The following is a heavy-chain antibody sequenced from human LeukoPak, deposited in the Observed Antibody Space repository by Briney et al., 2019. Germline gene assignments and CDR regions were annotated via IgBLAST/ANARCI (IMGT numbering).Heavy chain of an antibody. Sequence: SETLSLTCAVYGGSCSDYYCSWIRQPPGKGLEWIGEIHPYGTFYYNSSLRSRLTISIDTSKNQFSLRLTSVTAADTAFYYCTRGRDRSKAGDHWGQGTLVTVSS. D-gene: IGHD5-24*01. CDR2: IHPYGTF. J-gene: IGHJ4*02. V-gene: IGHV4-34*01. CDR1: GGSCSDYY. CDR3: TRGRDRSKAGDH.